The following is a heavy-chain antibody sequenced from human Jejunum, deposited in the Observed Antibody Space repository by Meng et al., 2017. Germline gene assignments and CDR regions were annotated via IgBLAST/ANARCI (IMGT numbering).Heavy chain of an antibody. Sequence: GESLKISCAASGFIFSNFEMNWVRQAPGKGLEWVSYISSSGSTIYYADSVKGRFTISRDNAKNSLYLQMNSLRTEDTALYYCARLSSFSSGWYNGLDSWGQGTLVTVSS. CDR2: ISSSGSTI. CDR1: GFIFSNFE. CDR3: ARLSSFSSGWYNGLDS. D-gene: IGHD6-19*01. V-gene: IGHV3-48*03. J-gene: IGHJ4*02.